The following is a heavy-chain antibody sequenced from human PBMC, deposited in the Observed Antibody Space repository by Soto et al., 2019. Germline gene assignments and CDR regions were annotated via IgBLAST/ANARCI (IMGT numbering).Heavy chain of an antibody. D-gene: IGHD3-3*01. CDR3: ARAHLTIFGVVNYNWFDP. CDR2: ISYDGSNK. V-gene: IGHV3-30-3*01. Sequence: PGGSLRLSCAASGFTFSSYAMHWVRQAPGKGLEWVAVISYDGSNKYYADSVKGRFTISRGNSKNTLYLQMNSLRAEDTAVYYCARAHLTIFGVVNYNWFDPWGQGTLVTVSS. CDR1: GFTFSSYA. J-gene: IGHJ5*02.